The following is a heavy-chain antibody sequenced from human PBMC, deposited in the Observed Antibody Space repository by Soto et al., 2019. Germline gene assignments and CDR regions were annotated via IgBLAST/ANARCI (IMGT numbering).Heavy chain of an antibody. Sequence: ESGGGLVQPGGSLRLSCEASGFTFRNYDMHWVRQGTGKGLEWVSGISAAGDPDYADSVEGRFTISRENAQNSFFLQMNSLRVGDTAVYYSARTDRDFYGLDVWGQGTTVIVSS. CDR2: ISAAGDP. CDR1: GFTFRNYD. V-gene: IGHV3-13*05. J-gene: IGHJ6*02. CDR3: ARTDRDFYGLDV.